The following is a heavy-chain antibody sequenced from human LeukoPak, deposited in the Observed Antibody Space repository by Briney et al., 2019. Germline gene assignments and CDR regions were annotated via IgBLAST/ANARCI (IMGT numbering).Heavy chain of an antibody. CDR1: RFTLSRHW. CDR3: AREHPPRYYLPIY. V-gene: IGHV3-7*04. Sequence: PGGSLRLSCVLSRFTLSRHWMPWVRQAPGKGLEWVASIKEEGSEKYYEDSVKGRLTISRDNAKNSLYLQMNSLRAEDTAVYYCAREHPPRYYLPIYCGQGTLVTVSS. J-gene: IGHJ4*02. D-gene: IGHD2-15*01. CDR2: IKEEGSEK.